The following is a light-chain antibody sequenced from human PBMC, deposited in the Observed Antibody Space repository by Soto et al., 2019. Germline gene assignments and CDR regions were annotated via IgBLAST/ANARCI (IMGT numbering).Light chain of an antibody. CDR2: DVN. J-gene: IGLJ1*01. Sequence: QSVLTQPRSVSGSPGQSVTISCTGTSGDVGAYNYISWYQQHPGKAPKFLIYDVNKRPSGVPDRFFGSKSGNTASLTISGLQPEDEADYYCCPYADTYTYLFGPGTKLTVL. CDR3: CPYADTYTYL. V-gene: IGLV2-11*01. CDR1: SGDVGAYNY.